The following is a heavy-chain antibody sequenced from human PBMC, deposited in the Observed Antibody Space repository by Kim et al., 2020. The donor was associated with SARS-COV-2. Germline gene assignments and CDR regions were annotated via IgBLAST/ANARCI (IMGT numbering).Heavy chain of an antibody. Sequence: ASVKVSCKVSGYTLTELSIHWVRQAPGKGLEWMGGFDPEDGETIYAQKFQGRVTMTEDTSTDTAYMELSSLRSEDTAVYYCATSSVFYDSSSPNWFDPWGQGTLVTVSS. D-gene: IGHD3-22*01. CDR2: FDPEDGET. CDR1: GYTLTELS. V-gene: IGHV1-24*01. J-gene: IGHJ5*02. CDR3: ATSSVFYDSSSPNWFDP.